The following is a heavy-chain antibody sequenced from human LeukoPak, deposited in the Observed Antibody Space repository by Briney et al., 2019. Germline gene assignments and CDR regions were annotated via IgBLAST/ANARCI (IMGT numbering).Heavy chain of an antibody. J-gene: IGHJ4*02. Sequence: GESLKISCKGSGYSFTDYWIAWVRLMPGKGLEWMGIIYPGDSDTRYSPSFQGQVTISGDKSINTAYLQWSSLKASDTAMYYCARSKGQLSGQEDYWGQGTLVTVSS. CDR2: IYPGDSDT. D-gene: IGHD6-13*01. CDR3: ARSKGQLSGQEDY. V-gene: IGHV5-51*01. CDR1: GYSFTDYW.